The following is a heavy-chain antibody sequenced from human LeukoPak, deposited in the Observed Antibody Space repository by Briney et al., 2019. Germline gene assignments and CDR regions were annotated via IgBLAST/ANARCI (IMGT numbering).Heavy chain of an antibody. Sequence: PSETLSLTCTVSGGSISSYYWSWIRQPPGKGLEWIGYIYYSGSTNYNPSLKSRVTISVDTSKNQFSLKLSSVTAADTAVYYCARHVRYIAAAGSYYFDYWGQGTLVTVSS. CDR1: GGSISSYY. CDR3: ARHVRYIAAAGSYYFDY. J-gene: IGHJ4*02. V-gene: IGHV4-59*08. D-gene: IGHD6-13*01. CDR2: IYYSGST.